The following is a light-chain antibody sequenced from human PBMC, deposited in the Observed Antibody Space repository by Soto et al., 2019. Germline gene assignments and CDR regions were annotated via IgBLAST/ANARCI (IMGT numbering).Light chain of an antibody. Sequence: SYELTQPPSVSVSPGQTASITCSGDKLGDKYACWYQRKPGQSPVVVIYQDSKRPSGIPERFSGSISGNTATLTISGTQAMDEADYYCQAWDSRTVVFGGGTKLTVL. CDR3: QAWDSRTVV. J-gene: IGLJ2*01. CDR1: KLGDKY. V-gene: IGLV3-1*01. CDR2: QDS.